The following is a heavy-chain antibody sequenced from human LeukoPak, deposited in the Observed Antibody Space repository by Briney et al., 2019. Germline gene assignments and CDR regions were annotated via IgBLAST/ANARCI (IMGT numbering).Heavy chain of an antibody. CDR2: ISAYNGNT. V-gene: IGHV1-18*01. D-gene: IGHD3-10*01. J-gene: IGHJ4*02. CDR3: ARDQDIYYYGSGSYDY. CDR1: GYTFTSYG. Sequence: AASVTVSCKASGYTFTSYGISWVRQAPGQGLEWMGWISAYNGNTNYAQKLQGRVTMTTDTSTSTAYMELRRLRSDDTAVYYCARDQDIYYYGSGSYDYWGQGTLVTVSS.